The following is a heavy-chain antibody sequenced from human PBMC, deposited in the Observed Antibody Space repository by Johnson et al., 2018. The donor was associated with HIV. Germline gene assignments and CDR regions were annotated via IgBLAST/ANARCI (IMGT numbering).Heavy chain of an antibody. Sequence: VQLVESGGGLVQPGRSLRLSCAASGFTFDYYAMHWVRQAPGKGLEWVSGISWNSGRIGYADSVKGRFTISRDNAKNSLHLQMNSLRPEDTALYYCVRDTGYCSGGRCDDAFDVWGQGTVVTVSS. CDR2: ISWNSGRI. J-gene: IGHJ3*01. CDR1: GFTFDYYA. D-gene: IGHD2-15*01. V-gene: IGHV3-9*01. CDR3: VRDTGYCSGGRCDDAFDV.